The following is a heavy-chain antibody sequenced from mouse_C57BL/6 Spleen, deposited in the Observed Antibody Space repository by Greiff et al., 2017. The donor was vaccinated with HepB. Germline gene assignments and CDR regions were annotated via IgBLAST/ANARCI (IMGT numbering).Heavy chain of an antibody. Sequence: QVQLQQPGAELVKPGASVKMSCKASGYTFTSYWITWVKQRPGQGLEWIGDIYPGSGSTNYNEKFKSKATLTVDTSSSTAYMQLSSLTSEDSAVYCCASDGDFYSCPFGRSGEGTPVSDS. CDR3: ASDGDFYSCPFGR. V-gene: IGHV1-55*01. J-gene: IGHJ3*02. CDR1: GYTFTSYW. D-gene: IGHD2-1*01. CDR2: IYPGSGST.